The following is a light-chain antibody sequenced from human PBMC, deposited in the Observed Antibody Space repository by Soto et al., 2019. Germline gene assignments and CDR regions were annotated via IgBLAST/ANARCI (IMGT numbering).Light chain of an antibody. Sequence: DIQMTQSPSSVSASVGDRVTITCRASQGISSWLAWYQQKPGKAPNLLIFDTSTLQSGVPSRFSGSGSGTDFSLTITSLQPEDFATYYCQQSDSTPWTFGQGTKVDIK. CDR2: DTS. CDR3: QQSDSTPWT. J-gene: IGKJ1*01. V-gene: IGKV1-12*02. CDR1: QGISSW.